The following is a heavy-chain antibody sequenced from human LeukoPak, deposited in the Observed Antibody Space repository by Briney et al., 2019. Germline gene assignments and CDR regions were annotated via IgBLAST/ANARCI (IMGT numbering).Heavy chain of an antibody. Sequence: PSETLSLTCTVSRGSISSYYWSWIPQPPGKGLEWIGYILYSGSIKYNPSLKSRVTISVATSKNQFSLKVRSVTAADTAVYYCARERWLQFRGLAPPDYYYGLDVWGQGTTVTVSS. CDR1: RGSISSYY. CDR2: ILYSGSI. CDR3: ARERWLQFRGLAPPDYYYGLDV. J-gene: IGHJ6*01. D-gene: IGHD5-24*01. V-gene: IGHV4-59*12.